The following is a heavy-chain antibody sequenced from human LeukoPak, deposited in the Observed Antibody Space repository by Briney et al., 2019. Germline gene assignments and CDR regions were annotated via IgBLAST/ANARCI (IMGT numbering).Heavy chain of an antibody. Sequence: SETLSLTCAVYGGSFSGYYWSWIRQPPGKGLEWIGEINHSGSTNYNPSLKSRVTISVDTSKNQFSLKLSSVTAADTAVYYCARVLLWFGSPGWFDPWGQGTLVTVSS. D-gene: IGHD3-10*01. V-gene: IGHV4-34*01. J-gene: IGHJ5*02. CDR3: ARVLLWFGSPGWFDP. CDR1: GGSFSGYY. CDR2: INHSGST.